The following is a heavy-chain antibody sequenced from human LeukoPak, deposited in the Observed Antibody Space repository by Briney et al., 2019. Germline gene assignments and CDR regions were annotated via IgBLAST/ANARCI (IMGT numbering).Heavy chain of an antibody. Sequence: ASVKVSCKASGYTIDSYSISWVRQAPGQGLEWIGWISAYNGNTNYAQRVQGRVTMTTDTSTSTAYMELRSLRSDDTAVYYCARGDCSGGGCFLPEHLRHWGQGTRVTVSS. CDR3: ARGDCSGGGCFLPEHLRH. V-gene: IGHV1-18*01. CDR1: GYTIDSYS. D-gene: IGHD2-15*01. CDR2: ISAYNGNT. J-gene: IGHJ1*01.